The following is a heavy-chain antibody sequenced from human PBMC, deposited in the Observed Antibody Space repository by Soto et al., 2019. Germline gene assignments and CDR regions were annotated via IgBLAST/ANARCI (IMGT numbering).Heavy chain of an antibody. D-gene: IGHD6-19*01. CDR1: GFTFSSSA. Sequence: GGSLRLSCAASGFTFSSSAMSWVRQAPGKGLEWVSAVSGGGGTTYYADSVRGRFTISRDNSKNTLYLQMNSLRAEDTAIYFCARCTVDTIVTSGWCHYLDPWGQGTLVTGSS. J-gene: IGHJ5*02. CDR3: ARCTVDTIVTSGWCHYLDP. CDR2: VSGGGGTT. V-gene: IGHV3-23*01.